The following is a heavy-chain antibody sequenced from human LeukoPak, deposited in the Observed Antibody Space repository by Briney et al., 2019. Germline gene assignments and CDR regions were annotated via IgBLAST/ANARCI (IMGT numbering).Heavy chain of an antibody. CDR3: ARGHHLDY. CDR1: GFTFSSYS. V-gene: IGHV4-30-4*08. J-gene: IGHJ4*02. CDR2: IYYSGST. Sequence: LRLSCAASGFTFSSYSMNWVRQAPGKGLEWIGYIYYSGSTYYNPSLKSRVTISVDTSKNQFSLNLSSVTAADTAVYYCARGHHLDYWGQGTLVTVSS.